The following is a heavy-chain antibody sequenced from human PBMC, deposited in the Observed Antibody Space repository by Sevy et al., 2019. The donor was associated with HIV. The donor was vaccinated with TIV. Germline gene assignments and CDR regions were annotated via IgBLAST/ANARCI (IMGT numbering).Heavy chain of an antibody. Sequence: SLTCTVSGGSITSLYWNWIRQPPGKGLEWIANIYYNGHINYNPSLKSRVTLSLVTSKNQFSLRLSSVTAADTAMYYCAGENAWGRGYSWGQGTLVTVSS. D-gene: IGHD1-26*01. V-gene: IGHV4-59*08. CDR3: AGENAWGRGYS. CDR2: IYYNGHI. CDR1: GGSITSLY. J-gene: IGHJ4*02.